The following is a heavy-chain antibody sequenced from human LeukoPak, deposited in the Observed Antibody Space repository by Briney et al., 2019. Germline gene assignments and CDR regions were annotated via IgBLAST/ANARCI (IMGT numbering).Heavy chain of an antibody. J-gene: IGHJ4*02. CDR2: ISSSGSTI. D-gene: IGHD3-10*01. CDR3: ARVLAIVRGVIDY. V-gene: IGHV3-11*04. CDR1: GFTFSDYY. Sequence: GGSLRLSCAASGFTFSDYYMSWIRQAPGKGLEWVSYISSSGSTIYYADSVKGRFTISRDNAKNTLYLQMNSLRAEDTAVYYCARVLAIVRGVIDYWGQGTLVTVSS.